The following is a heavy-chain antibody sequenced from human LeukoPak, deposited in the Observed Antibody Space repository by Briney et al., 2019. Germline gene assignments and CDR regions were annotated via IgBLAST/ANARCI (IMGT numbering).Heavy chain of an antibody. CDR2: IYHSGSN. D-gene: IGHD2-15*01. CDR1: GYSISSGYY. V-gene: IGHV4-38-2*02. Sequence: SETLSLTCTVSGYSISSGYYWGWIRQTPEKGLEWIGSIYHSGSNYHNPSLESRVTISVDTSKNQFSLRLRSVTAADTAVYYCARQCCSGVSRYYFDYWGQGTLVTVSS. J-gene: IGHJ4*02. CDR3: ARQCCSGVSRYYFDY.